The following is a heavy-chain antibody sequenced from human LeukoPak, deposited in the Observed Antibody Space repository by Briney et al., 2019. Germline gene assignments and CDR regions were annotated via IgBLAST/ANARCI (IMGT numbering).Heavy chain of an antibody. V-gene: IGHV3-30*18. CDR2: ISDDGSSK. D-gene: IGHD4-17*01. CDR3: AKRPSDYADYVTYFDY. J-gene: IGHJ4*02. Sequence: PGGSLRLSCAASGFSFISYGMHWVRQAPGKGLEWVGVISDDGSSKDYADSVKGRFTISRDNSKEILYLQMNSLRDEDTAVYYCAKRPSDYADYVTYFDYWGQGTLVTASS. CDR1: GFSFISYG.